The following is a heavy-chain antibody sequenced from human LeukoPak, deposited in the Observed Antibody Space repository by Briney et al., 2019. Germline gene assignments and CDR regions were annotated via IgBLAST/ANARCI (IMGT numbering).Heavy chain of an antibody. CDR3: VRAGGASSYMSFDP. V-gene: IGHV3-7*01. Sequence: GGSLRLSCAASGFTFSTSWMTWVRQAPGKGLEWVANIKQDRSDKYYMDSVKGRFTISRDNAKNTLFLQMSSLRVEDTALYYCVRAGGASSYMSFDPWGQGILVTVSS. CDR2: IKQDRSDK. CDR1: GFTFSTSW. D-gene: IGHD6-6*01. J-gene: IGHJ5*02.